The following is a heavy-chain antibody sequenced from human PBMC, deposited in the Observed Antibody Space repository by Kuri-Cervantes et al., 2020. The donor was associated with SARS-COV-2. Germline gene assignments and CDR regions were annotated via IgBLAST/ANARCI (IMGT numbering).Heavy chain of an antibody. CDR3: ARPSLEPFES. V-gene: IGHV3-72*01. Sequence: GGSLRLSCAASGFTFSSHSMNWVRQAPGKGLEWVGRIRKKLIIYTTEYAASVKGRFTISRDDSKNSLFLQMNRLKTEDTAVYYCARPSLEPFESSGQGTLVTVSS. CDR1: GFTFSSHS. CDR2: IRKKLIIYTT. D-gene: IGHD1-1*01. J-gene: IGHJ4*02.